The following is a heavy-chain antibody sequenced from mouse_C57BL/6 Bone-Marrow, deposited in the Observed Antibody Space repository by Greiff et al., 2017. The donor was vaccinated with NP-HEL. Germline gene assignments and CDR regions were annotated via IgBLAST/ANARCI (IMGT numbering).Heavy chain of an antibody. CDR2: ISSGSGTI. CDR1: GFTFSDYG. J-gene: IGHJ4*01. CDR3: ARRGIRDYYAMDY. V-gene: IGHV5-17*01. Sequence: EVKLVESGGGLVKPGGSLKLSCAASGFTFSDYGMHWVRQAPEQGLEWVAYISSGSGTIYYADTVKGRFTLSKDNAKNTLFLQMTSLRSEDTAMYYCARRGIRDYYAMDYWGQGTSVTVSS. D-gene: IGHD2-4*01.